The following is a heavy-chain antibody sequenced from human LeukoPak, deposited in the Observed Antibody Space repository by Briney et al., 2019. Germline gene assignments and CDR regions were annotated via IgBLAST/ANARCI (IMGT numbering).Heavy chain of an antibody. J-gene: IGHJ4*02. CDR2: ITGSGGNT. D-gene: IGHD3-9*01. CDR1: GFTFSNYA. V-gene: IGHV3-23*01. CDR3: AKWGDYDVLTGYYVSDY. Sequence: GSLRLSCAASGFTFSNYAMSWVRQAPGKGLEWVSAITGSGGNTYYADSVKSRFTISRDNSKNTVFLQMNSLRAEDTAVYYCAKWGDYDVLTGYYVSDYWGQGTLVTVSS.